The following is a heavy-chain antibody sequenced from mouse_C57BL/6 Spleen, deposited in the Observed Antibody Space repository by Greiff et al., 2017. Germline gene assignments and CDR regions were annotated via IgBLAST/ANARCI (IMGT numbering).Heavy chain of an antibody. CDR3: ARSGLGGYYFDY. J-gene: IGHJ2*01. CDR2: INPNNGGT. Sequence: VQLKQSGPELVKPGASVKIPCKASGYTFTDYNMDWVKQSHGKSLEWIGDINPNNGGTIYNQKFKGKATLTVDKSSSTAYMELRSLTSEDTAVYYCARSGLGGYYFDYWGQGTTLTVSS. D-gene: IGHD3-1*01. CDR1: GYTFTDYN. V-gene: IGHV1-18*01.